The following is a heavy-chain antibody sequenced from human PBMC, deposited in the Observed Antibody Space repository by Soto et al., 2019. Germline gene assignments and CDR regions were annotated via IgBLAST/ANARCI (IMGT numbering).Heavy chain of an antibody. CDR1: GGSISSGDYY. J-gene: IGHJ1*01. CDR3: AGTAAALWGYFQH. D-gene: IGHD6-13*01. CDR2: IYYSGST. Sequence: QVQLQESGPGLVKPSQTLSLTCTVSGGSISSGDYYWSWIRQPPGKGLEWIGYIYYSGSTYYNPALKSRVTISVATSKTQFSLKLSSVTAADPAVYYCAGTAAALWGYFQHWGQGTLVTVSS. V-gene: IGHV4-30-4*01.